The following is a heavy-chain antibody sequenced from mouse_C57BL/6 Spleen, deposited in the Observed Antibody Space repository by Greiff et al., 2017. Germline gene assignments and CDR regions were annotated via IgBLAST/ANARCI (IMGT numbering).Heavy chain of an antibody. D-gene: IGHD1-1*01. CDR1: GYAFSSYW. V-gene: IGHV1-80*01. CDR3: ARRVTTVVARCFGV. CDR2: IYPGDGDT. Sequence: QVQLQQSGAELVKPGASVKISCKASGYAFSSYWLNWVKQRPGKGLEWIGQIYPGDGDTNYNGQFKGKATLTADTSSSPAYMQLSSLTSEDSAVSFWARRVTTVVARCFGVWGTGAAVAVAS. J-gene: IGHJ1*03.